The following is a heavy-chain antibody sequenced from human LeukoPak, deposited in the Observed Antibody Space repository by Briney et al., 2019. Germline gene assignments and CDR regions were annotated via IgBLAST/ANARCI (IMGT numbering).Heavy chain of an antibody. J-gene: IGHJ1*01. CDR3: ARTASRGPQSAESFHH. Sequence: GGSLRLSCAASGFTFSSYGMHWVRQAPGKGLEWVAVIWYDGNNKYYADSVKGRFTISRDNSKNTLYLQMNSLRAEDTAVYYCARTASRGPQSAESFHHWGQGTLVTVSS. CDR2: IWYDGNNK. CDR1: GFTFSSYG. V-gene: IGHV3-33*01.